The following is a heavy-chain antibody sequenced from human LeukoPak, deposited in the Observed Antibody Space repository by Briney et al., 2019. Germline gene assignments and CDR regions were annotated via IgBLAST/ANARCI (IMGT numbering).Heavy chain of an antibody. CDR1: GYTFTSYG. J-gene: IGHJ5*02. D-gene: IGHD2-2*01. CDR3: ARDPPERDEYQLLSNWFDP. V-gene: IGHV1-18*01. Sequence: ASVKVSCKASGYTFTSYGISWVRQAPGQGLEWMGWISAYNGNTNYAQKLQGRVTMTTDTSTSTAYMELRSLRSDDTAVYYCARDPPERDEYQLLSNWFDPWGQGTLVTVSS. CDR2: ISAYNGNT.